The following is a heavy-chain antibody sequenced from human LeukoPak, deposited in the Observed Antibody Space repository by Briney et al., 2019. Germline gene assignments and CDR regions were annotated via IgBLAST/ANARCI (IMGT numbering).Heavy chain of an antibody. CDR3: ARARAYYDFWSGYSVFYYYMDV. Sequence: SETLSLTCTVSGGSISSHYGSWIRQPPGKGLEWIGYIYYSGSTNYNPSLKSRVTISVDTSKNQFSLKLSSVTAADTAVYYCARARAYYDFWSGYSVFYYYMDVWGKGTTVTVSS. CDR2: IYYSGST. CDR1: GGSISSHY. J-gene: IGHJ6*03. D-gene: IGHD3-3*01. V-gene: IGHV4-59*11.